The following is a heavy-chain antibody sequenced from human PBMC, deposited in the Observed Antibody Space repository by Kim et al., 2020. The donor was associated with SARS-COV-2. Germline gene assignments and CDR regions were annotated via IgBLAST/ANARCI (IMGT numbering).Heavy chain of an antibody. CDR3: SSLFPLASPLLLFLSVYG. Sequence: SETLSLTCTVSGGSISRYYWIWIRQPPGKGLALIGSIFYSVIPNYNPSLHRLVSLSVPTSNHQFSLQLLSLAPAHPAVFFFSSLFPLASPLLLFLSVYG. V-gene: IGHV4-59*08. CDR2: IFYSVIP. D-gene: IGHD2-21*01. CDR1: GGSISRYY. J-gene: IGHJ6*01.